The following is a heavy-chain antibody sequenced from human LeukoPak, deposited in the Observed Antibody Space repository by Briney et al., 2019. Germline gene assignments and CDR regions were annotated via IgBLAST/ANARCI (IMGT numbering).Heavy chain of an antibody. CDR3: ARAFLPYDSSSYYYDSFDY. V-gene: IGHV1-18*01. Sequence: ASVKVSCKASGYTFTSYGISWVRQAPGQGLEWMGWISAYNGNTNYAQKLQGRVTMTTDTSTSTAYMELRSLRSDDTAVYYCARAFLPYDSSSYYYDSFDYWGQGTLVTVSS. CDR2: ISAYNGNT. D-gene: IGHD3-22*01. J-gene: IGHJ4*02. CDR1: GYTFTSYG.